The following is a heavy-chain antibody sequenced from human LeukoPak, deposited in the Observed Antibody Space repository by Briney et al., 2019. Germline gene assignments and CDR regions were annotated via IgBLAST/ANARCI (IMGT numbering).Heavy chain of an antibody. J-gene: IGHJ4*02. D-gene: IGHD5-24*01. Sequence: SETLSLTCSVSGGSVSSGSYYWSWIRQPPGKGLEWIGDIYYSGSTNYSPSLKSRVTISVDTSKNQFSLRLTSMTAADAAVYYCVRDRELTYWGQGTLVTVSS. CDR2: IYYSGST. CDR1: GGSVSSGSYY. V-gene: IGHV4-61*01. CDR3: VRDRELTY.